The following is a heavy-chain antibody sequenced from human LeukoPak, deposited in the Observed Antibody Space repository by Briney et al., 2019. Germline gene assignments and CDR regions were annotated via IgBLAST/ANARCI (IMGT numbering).Heavy chain of an antibody. Sequence: GGSLRLSCVASGFTFSKYVMTWVRQAPGKGIEWVTGFTGSDGSTYYADSVKGRFTISRDNSKNTVYLQMNSLRAEDTAVYYCAGLAYGSGPFDPWGQGTLVTVSS. D-gene: IGHD3-10*01. CDR2: FTGSDGST. J-gene: IGHJ5*02. V-gene: IGHV3-23*01. CDR1: GFTFSKYV. CDR3: AGLAYGSGPFDP.